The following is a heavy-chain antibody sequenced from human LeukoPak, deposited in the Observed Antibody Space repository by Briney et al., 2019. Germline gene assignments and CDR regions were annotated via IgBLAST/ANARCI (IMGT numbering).Heavy chain of an antibody. J-gene: IGHJ5*02. V-gene: IGHV4-59*01. Sequence: SETLSLTCTVSGGSISSYYWSWIRQPPGKGLEWIGYIYYSGSTSYNPSLKSRVTISVATSKDQFSLKLSSVTAADTAVYYCARYGEYCSSTSCYGSAWFDPWGQGTLVTVSS. D-gene: IGHD2-2*01. CDR1: GGSISSYY. CDR3: ARYGEYCSSTSCYGSAWFDP. CDR2: IYYSGST.